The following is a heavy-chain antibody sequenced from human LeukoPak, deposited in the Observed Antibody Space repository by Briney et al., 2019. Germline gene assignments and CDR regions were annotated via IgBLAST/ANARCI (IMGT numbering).Heavy chain of an antibody. CDR3: ARVLGAVALSYGMDV. CDR2: IWYDGSNK. Sequence: GGSLRLSCAASGFTFSSYGMHWVRQAPGKGLEWVAVIWYDGSNKYYADSVKGRFTISRDNSKNTLYLQMNSLRAEDTAVYYCARVLGAVALSYGMDVWGQGTTVTISS. D-gene: IGHD6-19*01. J-gene: IGHJ6*02. CDR1: GFTFSSYG. V-gene: IGHV3-33*01.